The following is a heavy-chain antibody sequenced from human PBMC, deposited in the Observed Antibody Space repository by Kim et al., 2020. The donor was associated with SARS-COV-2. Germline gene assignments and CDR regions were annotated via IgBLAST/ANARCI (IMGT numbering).Heavy chain of an antibody. D-gene: IGHD3-22*01. CDR2: ISGSDGNT. J-gene: IGHJ1*01. CDR3: AKHIGSSGSEFQH. Sequence: GGSLRLSCAASGFTYSAYAMSWVRQAPGKGLEWVSGISGSDGNTYYADSVKGRFVISRDNSKNTLHLQTNSLRAKDTAVYYCAKHIGSSGSEFQHWGQGTLVTVTS. V-gene: IGHV3-23*01. CDR1: GFTYSAYA.